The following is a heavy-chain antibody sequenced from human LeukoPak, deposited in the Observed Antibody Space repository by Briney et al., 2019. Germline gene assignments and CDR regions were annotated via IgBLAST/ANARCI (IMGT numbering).Heavy chain of an antibody. CDR3: ARENYESSGSGVPFDY. CDR2: ISSSGSTI. CDR1: GFTFSSYE. D-gene: IGHD3-22*01. J-gene: IGHJ4*02. V-gene: IGHV3-48*03. Sequence: GGSLRLSCAASGFTFSSYEMNWVRQAPGKGLEWVSYISSSGSTIDYADSVKGRFTISRDNAKNSLSLQMNSLRAEDTAVYYCARENYESSGSGVPFDYWGQGTLVTVSS.